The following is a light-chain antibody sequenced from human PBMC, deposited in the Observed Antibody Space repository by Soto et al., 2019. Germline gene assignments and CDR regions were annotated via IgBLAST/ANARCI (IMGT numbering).Light chain of an antibody. Sequence: QSVLTQPASVSGSPGQSITISCTGTSSDVGAYNYVSWYQQHPGKAPKLMIYEVTNRPSGVSNRFSGSKSGNTASLTISGLQAEDEADYYGSSYTSISAVVLGSGTKATVL. CDR3: SSYTSISAVV. CDR2: EVT. J-gene: IGLJ1*01. CDR1: SSDVGAYNY. V-gene: IGLV2-14*01.